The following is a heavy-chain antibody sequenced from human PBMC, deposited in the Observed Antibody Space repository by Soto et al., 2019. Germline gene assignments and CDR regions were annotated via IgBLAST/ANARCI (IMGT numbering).Heavy chain of an antibody. CDR3: ARGVGYSYGSYNFDY. CDR2: TYYRSKWYN. Sequence: SQTLSLTCAISGDSVSSNDATWDWIRQSPSRGLEWLGRTYYRSKWYNEYAVSMKSRITINPDTSKNQFSLQLNSVTPEDTAVYYCARGVGYSYGSYNFDYWGQGTLVTVSS. V-gene: IGHV6-1*01. J-gene: IGHJ4*02. CDR1: GDSVSSNDAT. D-gene: IGHD5-18*01.